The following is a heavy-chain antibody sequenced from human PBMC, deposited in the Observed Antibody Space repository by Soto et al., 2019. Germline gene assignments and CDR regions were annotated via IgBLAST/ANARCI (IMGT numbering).Heavy chain of an antibody. Sequence: SVKVSCKASGGTFSSYAISWARQAPGQGLEWMGGIIPIFGTANYAQKFQGRVTITADESTSTAYMELSSLRSEDTAVYYCARDFRPYYYDSSGYSWFDPWGQGTLVTVSS. CDR1: GGTFSSYA. D-gene: IGHD3-22*01. CDR3: ARDFRPYYYDSSGYSWFDP. J-gene: IGHJ5*02. V-gene: IGHV1-69*13. CDR2: IIPIFGTA.